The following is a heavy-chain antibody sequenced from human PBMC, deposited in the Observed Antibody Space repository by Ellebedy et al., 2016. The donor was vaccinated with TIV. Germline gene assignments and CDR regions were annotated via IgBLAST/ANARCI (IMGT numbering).Heavy chain of an antibody. Sequence: GGSLRLSCAASGFTVSSNYISWVRQAPGKGLEWVANIYQDGGVQYYVDSVKGRFTISRDNADNSLFLQMNSLRAADTAVYYCARRGSYGDYAVQINSWFDTWGRGILVAVSS. CDR3: ARRGSYGDYAVQINSWFDT. CDR2: IYQDGGVQ. V-gene: IGHV3-7*01. D-gene: IGHD4-17*01. CDR1: GFTVSSNY. J-gene: IGHJ5*02.